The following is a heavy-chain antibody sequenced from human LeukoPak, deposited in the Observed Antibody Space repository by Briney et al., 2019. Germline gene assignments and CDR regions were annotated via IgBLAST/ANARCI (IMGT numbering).Heavy chain of an antibody. CDR2: FKRKMDGGTT. Sequence: GGPLRPSLEPPGSPSVTPGRSGAAQVQGKGLDGVGRFKRKMDGGTTDYAAPVKGRFTISRDDSKNTLYLQMNSLKTEDTAVYYCTTADSGSGWYEYELPFDYWGQGTLVTVSS. CDR1: GSPSVTPG. V-gene: IGHV3-15*01. D-gene: IGHD6-19*01. J-gene: IGHJ4*02. CDR3: TTADSGSGWYEYELPFDY.